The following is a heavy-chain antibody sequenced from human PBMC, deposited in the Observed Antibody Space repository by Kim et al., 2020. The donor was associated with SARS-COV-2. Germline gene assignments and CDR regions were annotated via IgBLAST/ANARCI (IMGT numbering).Heavy chain of an antibody. J-gene: IGHJ4*02. Sequence: GGSLRLSCAASGFTFSNYAMSWVRQAPGKGLGWVAVISGSGTNAYYADSVKGRFTISRDNFKNTLYLQMNSLTAEDTAVYYCAKDSQMGGAYWGQGTLVTVSS. CDR3: AKDSQMGGAY. D-gene: IGHD1-26*01. CDR2: ISGSGTNA. V-gene: IGHV3-23*01. CDR1: GFTFSNYA.